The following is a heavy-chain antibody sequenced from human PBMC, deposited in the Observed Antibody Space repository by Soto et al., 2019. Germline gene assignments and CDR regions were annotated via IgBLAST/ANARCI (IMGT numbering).Heavy chain of an antibody. V-gene: IGHV4-34*01. J-gene: IGHJ6*02. CDR3: ARVSGIYYYGMDV. D-gene: IGHD3-10*01. Sequence: QVQLQQWGAGLLKPSETLSPTCAVYGGSFSGYYWSWFRQPPGKGLEWIGEINHSGSTNYNPSLKSRVTISVDTSKNQFSLKLSSVTAADTAVYYCARVSGIYYYGMDVWGQGTTVTVSS. CDR1: GGSFSGYY. CDR2: INHSGST.